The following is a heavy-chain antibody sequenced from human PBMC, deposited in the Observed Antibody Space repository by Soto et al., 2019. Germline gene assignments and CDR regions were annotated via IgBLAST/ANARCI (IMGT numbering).Heavy chain of an antibody. V-gene: IGHV4-39*03. Sequence: SETLSLTCTVSGGSINTYNLFWAWVRQPPGKGLEWIASIHYGGNAYYSPSLTTRTTISRDTSKNRVSLELTSVTAADTAVYYYDSSGYFDYWGQGTLVTVSS. CDR1: GGSINTYNLF. D-gene: IGHD3-22*01. CDR2: IHYGGNA. J-gene: IGHJ4*02. CDR3: DSSGYFDY.